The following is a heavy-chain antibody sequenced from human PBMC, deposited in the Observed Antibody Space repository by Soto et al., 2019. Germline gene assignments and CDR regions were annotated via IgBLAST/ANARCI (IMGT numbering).Heavy chain of an antibody. J-gene: IGHJ4*02. CDR2: INAGNGNT. D-gene: IGHD1-20*01. CDR3: ASSPQSTGIRYDY. V-gene: IGHV1-3*01. Sequence: VKVSCKASGYTFTSYAMHWVRQAPGQRLEWMGWINAGNGNTKYSQKFQGRVTITRDTSASTAYMELSSLRSEDTAVYYCASSPQSTGIRYDYWGQGTLVTVSS. CDR1: GYTFTSYA.